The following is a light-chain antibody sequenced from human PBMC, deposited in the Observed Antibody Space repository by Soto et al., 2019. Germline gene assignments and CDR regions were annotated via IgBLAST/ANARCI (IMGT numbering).Light chain of an antibody. CDR1: QSVTIN. CDR3: QQYTNWPPIT. CDR2: GAS. J-gene: IGKJ5*01. Sequence: ILLTQSPDTLSVSPVERVTLSCRASQSVTINLAWYQHTPGQSPRLLISGASSGATGLPSRFSGSGSGTDFTLTINSLQSEDAAVYYCQQYTNWPPITFGQGTRLEIK. V-gene: IGKV3-15*01.